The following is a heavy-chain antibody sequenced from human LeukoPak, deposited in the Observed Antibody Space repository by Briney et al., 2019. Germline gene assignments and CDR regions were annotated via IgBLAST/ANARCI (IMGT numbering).Heavy chain of an antibody. CDR1: GYTFTSYG. V-gene: IGHV1-8*03. Sequence: ASVKVSCKASGYTFTSYGISWVRQATGQGLEWMGWMNPNSGNTGYAQKFQGRVTITRNTSISTAYMELSSLRSEDTAVYYCARVVLRYFDYYYYYMDVWGKGTTVTVSS. CDR3: ARVVLRYFDYYYYYMDV. CDR2: MNPNSGNT. D-gene: IGHD3-9*01. J-gene: IGHJ6*03.